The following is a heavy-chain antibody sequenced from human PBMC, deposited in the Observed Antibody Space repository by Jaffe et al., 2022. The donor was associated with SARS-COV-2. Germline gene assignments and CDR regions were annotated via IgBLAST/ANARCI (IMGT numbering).Heavy chain of an antibody. D-gene: IGHD5-12*01. J-gene: IGHJ4*02. Sequence: EVQLVESGGGLVQSGGSLRLSCAASGFTFSSYWMSWVRQAPGRGLEWVANINQDGNKYYVDSVKGRFTISRDNAKNSLYLQMNSLRVEDTAVYYCAKEYTGWGFDHWGQGTLVTVSS. CDR3: AKEYTGWGFDH. CDR1: GFTFSSYW. V-gene: IGHV3-7*03. CDR2: INQDGNK.